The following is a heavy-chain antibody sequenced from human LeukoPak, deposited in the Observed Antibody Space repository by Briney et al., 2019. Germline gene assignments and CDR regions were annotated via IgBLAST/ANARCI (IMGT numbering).Heavy chain of an antibody. V-gene: IGHV4-59*08. D-gene: IGHD1-1*01. Sequence: SETLSLTCTVSGGSLTPYYWSWIRQPPGKGLEWIAHIHYSGSTTYNPSVRSRVTMSVDTSKNHFSLRLNSVTAADTAVYYCARLAGQLWSSFDNWGQGILVTVSS. CDR1: GGSLTPYY. CDR2: IHYSGST. J-gene: IGHJ4*03. CDR3: ARLAGQLWSSFDN.